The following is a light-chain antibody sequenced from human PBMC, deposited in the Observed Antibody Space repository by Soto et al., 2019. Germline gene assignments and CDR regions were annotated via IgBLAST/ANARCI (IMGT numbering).Light chain of an antibody. CDR3: QQYNSYSYT. V-gene: IGKV3-20*01. Sequence: EIVLTQSPGTLSLSPGERATLSCRASQSVSSNYLAWYQQKSGQAPRLLIYDATSRATDVPDRFSGSGSGTDFTLTISRLEPEDFAVYYCQQYNSYSYTFGQGTKLEIK. CDR2: DAT. CDR1: QSVSSNY. J-gene: IGKJ2*01.